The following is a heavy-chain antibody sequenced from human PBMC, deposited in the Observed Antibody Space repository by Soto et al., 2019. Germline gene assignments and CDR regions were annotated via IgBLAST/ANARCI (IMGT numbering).Heavy chain of an antibody. CDR3: ARGSGSRIFDY. CDR2: IYYSGST. CDR1: GDSISSYW. V-gene: IGHV4-59*01. Sequence: QVQLQESGPGLVKPSETLSLSCTVSGDSISSYWWTWIRQPPGKGLEWIGYIYYSGSTSYNPSLKSQVTISVETSKNQFSLKLSSVTAGDTAVYYCARGSGSRIFDYWGQGALVTVSS. D-gene: IGHD1-26*01. J-gene: IGHJ4*02.